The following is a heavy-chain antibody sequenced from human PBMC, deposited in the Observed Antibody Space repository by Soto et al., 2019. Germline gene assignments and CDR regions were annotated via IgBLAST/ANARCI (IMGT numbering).Heavy chain of an antibody. V-gene: IGHV3-30-3*01. CDR2: IAYDGSNA. J-gene: IGHJ6*02. Sequence: QVQLVESGGGVVQPGGSLRLSCAASGFTFRNHAMHWVRQAPGKGLECLAVIAYDGSNAFYRDSVKGRFTISRDNSKNSLYLHMNSLRSEDTGVYYCARGDREDILVVFGARPGEYGSDIWGQGTTVTVSS. CDR1: GFTFRNHA. CDR3: ARGDREDILVVFGARPGEYGSDI. D-gene: IGHD2-15*01.